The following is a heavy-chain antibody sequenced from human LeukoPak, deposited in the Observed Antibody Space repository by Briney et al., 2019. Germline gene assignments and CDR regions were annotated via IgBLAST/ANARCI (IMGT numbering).Heavy chain of an antibody. CDR1: GGTFSSYA. Sequence: ASVTVSCKASGGTFSSYAISWVRQAPGQGLEWMGRIIPIFGIANYAQKFQGRVTITADKSTSTAYMELSSLRSEDTAVYYCARDYGGNSEWGYWGQGTLVTVSS. CDR2: IIPIFGIA. D-gene: IGHD4-23*01. CDR3: ARDYGGNSEWGY. J-gene: IGHJ4*02. V-gene: IGHV1-69*04.